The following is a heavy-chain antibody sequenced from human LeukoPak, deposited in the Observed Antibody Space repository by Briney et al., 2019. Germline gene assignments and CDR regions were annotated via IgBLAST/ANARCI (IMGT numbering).Heavy chain of an antibody. Sequence: PGGSLRLSCAASGFTFSSYAMHWVRQAPGKGLEWVAVISYDGSNKYYADSVKGRFTISRDDSKNTLSLQMNSLSAEDTAVFYCARVRRAYDLVYYFDYWGQGTLVTVPS. V-gene: IGHV3-30-3*01. D-gene: IGHD3-3*01. CDR1: GFTFSSYA. CDR2: ISYDGSNK. CDR3: ARVRRAYDLVYYFDY. J-gene: IGHJ4*02.